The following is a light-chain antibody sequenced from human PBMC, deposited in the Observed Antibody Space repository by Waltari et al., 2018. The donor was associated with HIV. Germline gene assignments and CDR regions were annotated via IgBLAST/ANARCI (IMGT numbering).Light chain of an antibody. CDR1: SGNIESNY. Sequence: NFMLTQPHSVSGSPGNTVIISCARSSGNIESNYVQWYQQRPGSAPMILIYEDTERPSGVPERFTASIDSSSNSASLTISGVMPEDEADYYCQSSDSIIAIFGEGTKLTVL. V-gene: IGLV6-57*03. J-gene: IGLJ2*01. CDR2: EDT. CDR3: QSSDSIIAI.